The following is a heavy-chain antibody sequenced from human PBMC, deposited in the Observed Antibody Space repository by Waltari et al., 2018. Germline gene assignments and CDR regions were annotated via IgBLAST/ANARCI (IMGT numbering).Heavy chain of an antibody. CDR3: ATSKVAGTDFDY. V-gene: IGHV3-73*01. CDR1: GFLFIGSF. D-gene: IGHD6-19*01. CDR2: IRTKAKSYAT. Sequence: EVQLVESGGGWVKPGGSLRLSCAASGFLFIGSFVHWVRQAAGKGLEWVGRIRTKAKSYATGYGASVNGRFTIARDDSKSTAYLELNSLSTEDTATYYCATSKVAGTDFDYWGQGTRVTVSS. J-gene: IGHJ4*02.